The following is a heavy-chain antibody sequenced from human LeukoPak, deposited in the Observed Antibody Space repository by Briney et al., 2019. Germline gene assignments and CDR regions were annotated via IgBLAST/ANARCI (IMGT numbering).Heavy chain of an antibody. CDR2: ITGSGRTT. D-gene: IGHD3-3*01. V-gene: IGHV3-23*01. CDR1: GLTFNNYA. J-gene: IGHJ4*02. Sequence: GGSLRLSCAASGLTFNNYAMSWVHQAPGKGLEWVSGITGSGRTTYYADSVKGRFTISRDNSKNSLYLQINSLRAEDTAVYYCAKGLLITILGSLDYWGQGTLVTVSS. CDR3: AKGLLITILGSLDY.